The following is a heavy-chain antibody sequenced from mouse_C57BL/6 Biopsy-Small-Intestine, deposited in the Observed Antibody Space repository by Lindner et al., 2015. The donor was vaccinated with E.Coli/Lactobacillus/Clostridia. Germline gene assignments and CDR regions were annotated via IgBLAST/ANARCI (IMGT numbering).Heavy chain of an antibody. CDR2: IWTIGRT. CDR3: ASARGDGSFAY. J-gene: IGHJ3*01. Sequence: VQLQESGPGLVAPSQSLSITCTVSGFSLSSIGVDWIRQSPGKGLEWLGVIWTIGRTNYNSALKSRLSISKDNSKSQVFLKMDSLQTDDTAMYYCASARGDGSFAYWGQGTLVTVSA. D-gene: IGHD2-3*01. V-gene: IGHV2-6*01. CDR1: GFSLSSIG.